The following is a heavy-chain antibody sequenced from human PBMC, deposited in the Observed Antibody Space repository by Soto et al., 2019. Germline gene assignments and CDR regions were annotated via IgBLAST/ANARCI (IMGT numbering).Heavy chain of an antibody. CDR2: TRNKANRYTT. CDR3: ARDTGITGFDY. V-gene: IGHV3-72*01. Sequence: GGSLRLSCEASGFTFSDHYMDWVRQAPGKGLEWVGRTRNKANRYTTEYAASVKGRFTISRDDSKNSLYLQMNSLKTEDTAVYYCARDTGITGFDYWGQGTLVTVSS. D-gene: IGHD1-20*01. CDR1: GFTFSDHY. J-gene: IGHJ4*02.